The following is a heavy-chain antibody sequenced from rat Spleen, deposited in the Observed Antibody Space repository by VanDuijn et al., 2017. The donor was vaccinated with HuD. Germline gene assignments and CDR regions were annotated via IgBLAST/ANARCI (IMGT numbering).Heavy chain of an antibody. Sequence: EVQLVESGGGLVQPGTSLKLSCVASGFTFNNYWLSWVRQTPGKGLDWVASITKDGGSLFYRDSVMGRFTVSRDNEQNTLYLQMNSLRSEDTATYYCTRRGNNYSFAYWGQGTLVTVSS. CDR3: TRRGNNYSFAY. V-gene: IGHV5-31*01. CDR2: ITKDGGSL. CDR1: GFTFNNYW. J-gene: IGHJ3*01. D-gene: IGHD1-10*01.